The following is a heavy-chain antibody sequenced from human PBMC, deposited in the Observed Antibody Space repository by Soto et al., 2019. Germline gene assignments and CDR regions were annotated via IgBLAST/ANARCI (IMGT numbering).Heavy chain of an antibody. CDR1: GFTFSTYD. CDR3: ARAYLGRLPRRADYYYALDV. Sequence: GGSLRLSCAASGFTFSTYDMHWVRQVPGKGLEWVSAIGSAHDPYYLGSVRGRFSISRENAKNSLYLQMNSLTTGDTAVYYCARAYLGRLPRRADYYYALDVWGQGTTVTVSS. CDR2: IGSAHDP. J-gene: IGHJ6*02. D-gene: IGHD1-26*01. V-gene: IGHV3-13*05.